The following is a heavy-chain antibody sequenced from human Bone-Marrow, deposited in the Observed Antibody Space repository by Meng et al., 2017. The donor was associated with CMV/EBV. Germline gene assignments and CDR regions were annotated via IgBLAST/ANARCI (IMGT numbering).Heavy chain of an antibody. V-gene: IGHV3-21*01. CDR1: GFTFSSYS. J-gene: IGHJ4*02. CDR2: ISSSSSYI. CDR3: ASGYSYGDYFDY. Sequence: LSLTCAASGFTFSSYSMNWVRQAPGKGLEWVSSISSSSSYIYYADSVKGRFTISRDNAKNSLYLQMNSLRAEDTAVYYCASGYSYGDYFDYWGQGTLVTVSS. D-gene: IGHD5-18*01.